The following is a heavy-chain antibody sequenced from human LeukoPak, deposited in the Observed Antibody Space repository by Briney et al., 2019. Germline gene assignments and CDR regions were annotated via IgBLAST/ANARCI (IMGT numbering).Heavy chain of an antibody. Sequence: PGGSLRLSCAASGFTFSSYGMHWVRQAPGKGLEWVTFIRYDGSEIYYADSVKGRFTISRDNSRNTLDLQMNSLRTEDTAVYYCAKGSFDCNTSRCPQYYYYMDVWGKGTTVTVSS. CDR1: GFTFSSYG. V-gene: IGHV3-30*02. J-gene: IGHJ6*03. CDR3: AKGSFDCNTSRCPQYYYYMDV. CDR2: IRYDGSEI. D-gene: IGHD2/OR15-2a*01.